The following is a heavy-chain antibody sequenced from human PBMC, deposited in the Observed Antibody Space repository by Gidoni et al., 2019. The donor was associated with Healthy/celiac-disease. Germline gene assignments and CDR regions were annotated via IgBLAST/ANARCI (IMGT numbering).Heavy chain of an antibody. CDR3: ARERAYSSSWSYFDY. CDR1: GGSFSGYY. D-gene: IGHD6-13*01. J-gene: IGHJ4*02. Sequence: QVQLQQWGAGLLKPWETLSLTCAVYGGSFSGYYWRWIRQPPGKGLEWIGEINHSGSTNYNPSLKSRVTISVDTSKNQFSLKLSSVTAADTAVYYCARERAYSSSWSYFDYWGQGTLVTVSS. V-gene: IGHV4-34*01. CDR2: INHSGST.